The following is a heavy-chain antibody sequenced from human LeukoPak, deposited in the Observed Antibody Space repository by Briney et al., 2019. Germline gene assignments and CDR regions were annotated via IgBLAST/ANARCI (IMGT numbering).Heavy chain of an antibody. CDR2: ISEGGDRT. CDR3: AREWGPAAMAHTLN. D-gene: IGHD2-2*01. V-gene: IGHV3-23*01. Sequence: GGSLRLSCAAAGFTFSTYDMSWVRQAPGKGLEWVSFISEGGDRTYYADSVKGRFTISRDNSRNTLYLQMNSLRAEDTAVYYCAREWGPAAMAHTLNWGQGTLVTVSS. CDR1: GFTFSTYD. J-gene: IGHJ4*02.